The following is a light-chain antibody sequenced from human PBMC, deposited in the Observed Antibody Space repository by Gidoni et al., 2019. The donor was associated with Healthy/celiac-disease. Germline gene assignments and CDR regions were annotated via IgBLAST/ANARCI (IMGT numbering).Light chain of an antibody. Sequence: QSALTQPASVSGSPGQSITISCTGTSSDVGCYNYVSGYQQHPGKAPKLMIYEVSNRPSGVSNRFSGSKSGNTASLTISGLQAEDEADYYCSSYTSSSPWVFGGGTKLTVL. V-gene: IGLV2-14*01. CDR2: EVS. CDR3: SSYTSSSPWV. J-gene: IGLJ3*02. CDR1: SSDVGCYNY.